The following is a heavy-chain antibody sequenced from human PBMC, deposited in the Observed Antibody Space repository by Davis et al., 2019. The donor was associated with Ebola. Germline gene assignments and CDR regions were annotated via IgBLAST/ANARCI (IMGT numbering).Heavy chain of an antibody. CDR2: LSAYNGNT. J-gene: IGHJ4*02. CDR1: GYTFTSYA. CDR3: ARDIRTYSSSWCGDY. V-gene: IGHV1-18*01. Sequence: AASVKVSCKASGYTFTSYAMHWVRQAPGQGLEWMGWLSAYNGNTNYAQKLQGRVTMTTDTSTSTAYMELRSLRSDDAAVYYCARDIRTYSSSWCGDYWGQGTLVTVSS. D-gene: IGHD6-13*01.